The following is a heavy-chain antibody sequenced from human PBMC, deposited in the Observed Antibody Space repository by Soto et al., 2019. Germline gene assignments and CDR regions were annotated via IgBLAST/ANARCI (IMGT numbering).Heavy chain of an antibody. Sequence: SETLSLTCTVSGGSISSYYWSWIRQPPGKGLEWIGYIYYSGSTNYNPSLKSRVTISVDTSKNQFSLKLSSVTAADTAVYYCARVEGHYYGSGSYVLWFDPWGQGTLVTVSS. V-gene: IGHV4-59*01. CDR2: IYYSGST. J-gene: IGHJ5*02. CDR1: GGSISSYY. CDR3: ARVEGHYYGSGSYVLWFDP. D-gene: IGHD3-10*01.